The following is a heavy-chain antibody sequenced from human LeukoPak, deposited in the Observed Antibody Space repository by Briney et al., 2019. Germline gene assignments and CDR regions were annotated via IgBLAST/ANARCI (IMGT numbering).Heavy chain of an antibody. CDR3: AKDYPECTGTSCSGEAFFDY. J-gene: IGHJ4*02. Sequence: GGSLRLSCAASGFTFSNYAMSWVRQAAGKGLEWVSGITSGHSTYYADSVKGRFTISRDNSENTVYLQMNSLRAEDTAVYYCAKDYPECTGTSCSGEAFFDYWGQGTLVTVSS. CDR2: ITSGHST. CDR1: GFTFSNYA. V-gene: IGHV3-23*01. D-gene: IGHD2-2*01.